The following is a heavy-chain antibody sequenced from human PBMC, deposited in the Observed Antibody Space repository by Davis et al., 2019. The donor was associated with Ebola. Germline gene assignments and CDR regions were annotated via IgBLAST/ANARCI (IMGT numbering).Heavy chain of an antibody. CDR3: ARDGVPAASHRAPMDV. Sequence: GGSLRLSCAAPGFTFSSYGMHWVRQAPGKGLEWVAVIWYDGSNKYYADSVKGRFTISRDNSKNTLYLQMNSLRAEDTAVYYCARDGVPAASHRAPMDVWGQGTTVTVSS. D-gene: IGHD2-2*01. CDR1: GFTFSSYG. J-gene: IGHJ6*02. V-gene: IGHV3-33*01. CDR2: IWYDGSNK.